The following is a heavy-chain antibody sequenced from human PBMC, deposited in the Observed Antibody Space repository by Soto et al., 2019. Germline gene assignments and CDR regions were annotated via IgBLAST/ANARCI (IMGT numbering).Heavy chain of an antibody. CDR3: ARIDIVATIALDAFDI. Sequence: GGSLRLSCAASGFTVSSNYMSWVRQAPGKGLEWVSVIYSGGSTYYADAVKGRFTISRHNSKNTLYLQMNSLRAEDTAVYYCARIDIVATIALDAFDIWGQGTMVTVSS. CDR2: IYSGGST. J-gene: IGHJ3*02. V-gene: IGHV3-53*04. D-gene: IGHD5-12*01. CDR1: GFTVSSNY.